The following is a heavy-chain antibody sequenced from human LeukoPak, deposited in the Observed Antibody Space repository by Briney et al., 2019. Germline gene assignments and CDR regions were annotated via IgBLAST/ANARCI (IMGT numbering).Heavy chain of an antibody. CDR1: GGSFSGYC. CDR3: ASWGAARRFDY. CDR2: INHSGST. D-gene: IGHD6-6*01. V-gene: IGHV4-34*01. J-gene: IGHJ4*02. Sequence: PSETLSLTCAVYGGSFSGYCWSWIRQPPGKGLEWIGEINHSGSTNYNPSLKSRVTISVDTSKNQFSLKLSSVTAADTAVYYCASWGAARRFDYWGQGTLVTVSS.